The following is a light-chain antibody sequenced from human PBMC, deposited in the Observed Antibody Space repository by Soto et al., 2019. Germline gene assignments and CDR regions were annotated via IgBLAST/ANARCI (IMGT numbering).Light chain of an antibody. V-gene: IGLV2-18*02. Sequence: QSVLTQPPSGTGSPGQSGTITCTGTSSDVGNYNRVSWYQQSPGTAPKLMIYEVSNRPSGVPDRFSGSKSANTASLTISGLQAEDEADYYCSSYASSSTYVFGTGTKVTVL. CDR2: EVS. CDR1: SSDVGNYNR. CDR3: SSYASSSTYV. J-gene: IGLJ1*01.